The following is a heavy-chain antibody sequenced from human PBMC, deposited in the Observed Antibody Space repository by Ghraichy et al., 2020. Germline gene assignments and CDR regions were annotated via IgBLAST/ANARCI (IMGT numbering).Heavy chain of an antibody. J-gene: IGHJ5*02. CDR2: INHSGST. CDR3: ARGVPRERYCSSTSCKDWFDP. V-gene: IGHV4-34*01. D-gene: IGHD2-2*01. CDR1: GGSFSGYY. Sequence: SETLSLTCAVYGGSFSGYYWSWIRQPPGKGLEWIGEINHSGSTNYNPSLKSRVTISVDTSKNQFSLKLSSVTAADTAVYYCARGVPRERYCSSTSCKDWFDPWGQGTLVTVSS.